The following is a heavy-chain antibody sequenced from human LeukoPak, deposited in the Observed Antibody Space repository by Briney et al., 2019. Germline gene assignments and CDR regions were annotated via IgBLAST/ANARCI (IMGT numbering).Heavy chain of an antibody. D-gene: IGHD6-13*01. Sequence: SLSPSCAASGLPFSSYDMHWVRRATGKGLEWVSAMWTAGDTHYPGTVKGRFTNTRENAKNAMYLQMNSLRAGDTAVYYCARGVAAAGTGAFDIWGQGTMVTVSS. V-gene: IGHV3-13*01. CDR2: MWTAGDT. CDR3: ARGVAAAGTGAFDI. CDR1: GLPFSSYD. J-gene: IGHJ3*02.